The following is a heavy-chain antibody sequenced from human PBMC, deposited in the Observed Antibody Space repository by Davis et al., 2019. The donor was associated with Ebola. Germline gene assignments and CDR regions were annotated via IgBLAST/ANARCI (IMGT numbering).Heavy chain of an antibody. CDR3: ARGIIAAWYY. CDR1: SYSISSGYY. J-gene: IGHJ4*02. CDR2: IYYSGST. V-gene: IGHV4-38-2*02. D-gene: IGHD6-6*01. Sequence: SETLSLTCSVSSYSISSGYYWGWIRQPPGKGLEWIGSIYYSGSTYYNPSLKSRVTISVDTSKNQFSLKLSSVTAADTAVYYCARGIIAAWYYWGQGTLVTVSS.